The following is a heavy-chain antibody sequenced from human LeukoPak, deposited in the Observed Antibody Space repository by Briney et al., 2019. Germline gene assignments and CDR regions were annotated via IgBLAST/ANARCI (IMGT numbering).Heavy chain of an antibody. CDR3: ARDLGIAVSGTPDAFDI. V-gene: IGHV3-21*01. CDR1: GFTFTSYS. CDR2: ISSSSSYI. J-gene: IGHJ3*02. D-gene: IGHD6-19*01. Sequence: GGSLRLSCAASGFTFTSYSMNWVRQAPGKGLEWVSSISSSSSYIYYADSVKGRFTISRDNAKNSLYLQMNSLRAEDTAVYYCARDLGIAVSGTPDAFDIWGQGTMVTVSS.